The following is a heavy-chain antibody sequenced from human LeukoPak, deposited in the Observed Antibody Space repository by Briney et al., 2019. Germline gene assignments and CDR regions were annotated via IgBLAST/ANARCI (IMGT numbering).Heavy chain of an antibody. CDR3: ARGNYYGYQPHAFDI. CDR1: GFTFSSYD. V-gene: IGHV3-13*01. Sequence: SGGSLRLSCAASGFTFSSYDMHWVRQATGKGLEWVSAIGTAGDTYYPGSVKGRFTISRENAKNSLYLQMNSLRAGDTAVYYCARGNYYGYQPHAFDIWGQGTMVTVSS. J-gene: IGHJ3*02. D-gene: IGHD3-10*01. CDR2: IGTAGDT.